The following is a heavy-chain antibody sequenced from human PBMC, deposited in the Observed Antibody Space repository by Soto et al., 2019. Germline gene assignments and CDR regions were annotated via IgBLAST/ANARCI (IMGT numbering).Heavy chain of an antibody. CDR2: ISSSAKTI. CDR1: GFTFSSYE. CDR3: ARDRDSDTFFPYFYGMDV. J-gene: IGHJ6*02. V-gene: IGHV3-48*03. D-gene: IGHD3-16*01. Sequence: EVQLVESGGDLVHPGGSLRLSCAASGFTFSSYEMNWVRQAPGKGLEWVSYISSSAKTIYYADSVKGRFTISRDNAKSSLYLQMNSLRAEDAAVYYCARDRDSDTFFPYFYGMDVWGQGTTVTVSS.